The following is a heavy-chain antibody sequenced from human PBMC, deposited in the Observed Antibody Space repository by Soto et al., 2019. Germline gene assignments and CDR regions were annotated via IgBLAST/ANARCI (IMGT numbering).Heavy chain of an antibody. D-gene: IGHD4-4*01. J-gene: IGHJ6*02. Sequence: QVQLVQSGAEVKKPGSSVKVSCKASGGTFSSYAISWVRQAPGQGLEWMGGIIPIFGTANYAQKFQGRVTITADESTSTAYMELSSLRSEDTAVYYCAREEGSNSTHSSYYGMDVWGQGTTVTVSS. V-gene: IGHV1-69*01. CDR3: AREEGSNSTHSSYYGMDV. CDR1: GGTFSSYA. CDR2: IIPIFGTA.